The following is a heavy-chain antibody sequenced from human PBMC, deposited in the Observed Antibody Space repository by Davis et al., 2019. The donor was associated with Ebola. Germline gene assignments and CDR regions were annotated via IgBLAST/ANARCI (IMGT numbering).Heavy chain of an antibody. CDR1: GYTFTGYY. V-gene: IGHV1-2*04. J-gene: IGHJ3*02. CDR3: ARDRGGSYYLGAFDI. CDR2: INPNSGGT. Sequence: ASVKVSCKASGYTFTGYYMHWVRQAPGQGLEWMRWINPNSGGTNYAQKFQGWVTMTRDTSISTAYMELSRLRSDDTAVYYCARDRGGSYYLGAFDIWGQGTMVTVSS. D-gene: IGHD1-26*01.